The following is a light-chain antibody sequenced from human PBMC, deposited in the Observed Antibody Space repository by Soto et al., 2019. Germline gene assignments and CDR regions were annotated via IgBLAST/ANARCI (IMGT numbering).Light chain of an antibody. CDR3: QQYNNWPLT. CDR2: GAS. CDR1: QSVSSN. Sequence: EIVRTKSQATLSVSPGERATLSCRASQSVSSNLAWFQQKPGQAPRLLIYGASTRATGIPARFSGSGSGTEFTLTIDSLQSEDFAVYYCQQYNNWPLTVGGGTKVDIK. V-gene: IGKV3-15*01. J-gene: IGKJ4*01.